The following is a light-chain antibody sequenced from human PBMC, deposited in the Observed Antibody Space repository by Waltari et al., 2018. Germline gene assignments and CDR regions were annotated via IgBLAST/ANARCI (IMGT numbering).Light chain of an antibody. CDR1: STDIGGYNF. V-gene: IGLV2-23*02. J-gene: IGLJ2*01. CDR2: DVS. Sequence: QSALTQPASVSGSPGQSITISCMGTSTDIGGYNFVSWYQQHPGKAPKLMIYDVSNRPSGVSKRFSGSKSGNTASLTISGLQAEDEADYYCCSYVGGGTLIFGGGTNVTVL. CDR3: CSYVGGGTLI.